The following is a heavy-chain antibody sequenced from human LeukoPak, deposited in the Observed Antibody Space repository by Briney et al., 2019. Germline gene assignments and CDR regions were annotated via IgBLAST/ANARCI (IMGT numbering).Heavy chain of an antibody. V-gene: IGHV3-23*01. Sequence: GRSLRLSCAASGFTFSSNGMHWVRQAPGKGLEWVSSISSSGGSTYYADSVKGRFTISRDNSKNTMYLQMNRLRAEDTAIYYCATHQPANYYYGMDVWGQGTTVTVSS. D-gene: IGHD2-2*01. J-gene: IGHJ6*02. CDR3: ATHQPANYYYGMDV. CDR1: GFTFSSNG. CDR2: ISSSGGST.